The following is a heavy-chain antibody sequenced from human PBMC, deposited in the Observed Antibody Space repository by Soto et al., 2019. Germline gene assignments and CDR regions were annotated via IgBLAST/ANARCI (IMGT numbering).Heavy chain of an antibody. D-gene: IGHD1-26*01. Sequence: ETPGHSCTVSGGSTYTYPGTWLRQPAGKGLEWIGHIYSSGSANYNPSLKSRVSMSVDTSKNQFSLKLSSVTAADTAVYYCARALIVGATDSSYYAMDVWRQGTTVA. CDR3: ARALIVGATDSSYYAMDV. CDR1: GGSTYTYP. CDR2: IYSSGSA. V-gene: IGHV4-4*07. J-gene: IGHJ6*02.